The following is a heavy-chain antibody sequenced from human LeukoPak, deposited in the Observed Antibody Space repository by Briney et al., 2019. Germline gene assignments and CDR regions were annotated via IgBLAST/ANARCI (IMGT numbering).Heavy chain of an antibody. CDR3: ARVRAVAGTLDWFDP. J-gene: IGHJ5*02. Sequence: GASVKVSCKASGYTFTSYGISWVRQAPGQGLEWMGWISAYNGNTNYAQKLQGRVTMTTDTSTSTAYMELRGLRSDDTAVYYCARVRAVAGTLDWFDPWGQGILVTVSS. V-gene: IGHV1-18*01. CDR1: GYTFTSYG. CDR2: ISAYNGNT. D-gene: IGHD6-19*01.